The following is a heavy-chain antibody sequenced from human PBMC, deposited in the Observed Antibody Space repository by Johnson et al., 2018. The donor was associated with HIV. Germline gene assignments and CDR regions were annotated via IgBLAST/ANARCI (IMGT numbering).Heavy chain of an antibody. J-gene: IGHJ3*02. CDR2: ISWISGRI. Sequence: VQLVESGGGLVQPGRSLRLSCAASGFTFDDYAMHWVRQVPGKGLEWVSGISWISGRIGYADSVKGRFTISRDNAKNSLFLQMNSLRAEDTALYYCARDQGELRRTHAFDIWGQGTMVTVSS. CDR1: GFTFDDYA. D-gene: IGHD1-14*01. V-gene: IGHV3-9*01. CDR3: ARDQGELRRTHAFDI.